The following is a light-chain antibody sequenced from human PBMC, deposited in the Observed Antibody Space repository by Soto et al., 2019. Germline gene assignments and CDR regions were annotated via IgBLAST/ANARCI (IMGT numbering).Light chain of an antibody. J-gene: IGKJ5*01. CDR1: QSVSSSY. CDR3: QQRSNWPSIT. V-gene: IGKV3D-20*02. Sequence: NVLTQSPGTVSLSTGERATLSCRASQSVSSSYLAWYQQKPGQAPRLLIYGASSRATGIPDRFSGSGSGTDFTLTINSLEPEDSAVYYCQQRSNWPSITFGQGTRLENK. CDR2: GAS.